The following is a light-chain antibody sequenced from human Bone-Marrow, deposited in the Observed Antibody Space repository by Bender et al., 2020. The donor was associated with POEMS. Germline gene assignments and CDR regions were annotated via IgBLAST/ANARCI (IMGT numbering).Light chain of an antibody. V-gene: IGLV3-21*02. CDR1: DLGSKA. J-gene: IGLJ2*01. CDR3: RARDSDTVI. Sequence: SYVLTQPPSVSVAPGQTARITCGGNDLGSKAVHWYQQKPGQAPVLVVFDDSDRPSGIPERFSGSNSGSTATLTISGTQAMDEADYYCRARDSDTVIFGGGTKLTVL. CDR2: DDS.